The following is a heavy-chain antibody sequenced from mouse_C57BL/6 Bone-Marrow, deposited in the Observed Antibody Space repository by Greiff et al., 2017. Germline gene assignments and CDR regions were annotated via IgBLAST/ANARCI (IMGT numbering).Heavy chain of an antibody. Sequence: EVKVVESGPELVKPGASVKISCKASGYSFTDYNMNWVKQSNGKSLEWIGVINPNYGTTSYNQKFKGKATLTVDQSSSTAYMQLNSLTSEDSAVYYCARWGYYGSAHWYFDVWGTGTTVTVSS. CDR1: GYSFTDYN. J-gene: IGHJ1*03. V-gene: IGHV1-39*01. D-gene: IGHD1-1*01. CDR3: ARWGYYGSAHWYFDV. CDR2: INPNYGTT.